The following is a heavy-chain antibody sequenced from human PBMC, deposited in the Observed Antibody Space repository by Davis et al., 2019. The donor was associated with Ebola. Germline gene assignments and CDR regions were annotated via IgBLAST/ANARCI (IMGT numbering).Heavy chain of an antibody. V-gene: IGHV3-30*18. J-gene: IGHJ4*02. CDR3: AKVAGPFCGGDCYPHDY. D-gene: IGHD2-21*01. CDR2: ISYDGSNK. Sequence: GESLKISCAASGFTFSSYGMHWVRQAPGKGLEWVAVISYDGSNKYYADSVKGRFTISRDNSKNTLDLQMHSLRAEDTAIYYCAKVAGPFCGGDCYPHDYWGQGNLVTVSS. CDR1: GFTFSSYG.